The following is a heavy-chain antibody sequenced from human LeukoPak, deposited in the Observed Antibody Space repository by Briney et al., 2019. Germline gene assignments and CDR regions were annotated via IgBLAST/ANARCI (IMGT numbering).Heavy chain of an antibody. CDR3: ARDLMRAVAGIGY. Sequence: GGSLRLSCAASGFTFSSYAMSWVRQAPGKGLEWVSAISGSGGSTYYADSVKGRFTISRDNSKNTLYLQMNSLRAEDTAVYYCARDLMRAVAGIGYWDQGTLVTVSS. J-gene: IGHJ4*02. CDR1: GFTFSSYA. V-gene: IGHV3-23*01. CDR2: ISGSGGST. D-gene: IGHD6-19*01.